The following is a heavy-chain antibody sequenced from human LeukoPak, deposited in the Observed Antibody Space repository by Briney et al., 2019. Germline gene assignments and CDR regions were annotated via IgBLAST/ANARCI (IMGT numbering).Heavy chain of an antibody. V-gene: IGHV4-38-2*02. CDR3: ARHHPAGSSSWYSHYYYYYMDV. CDR1: GYSISSGYY. D-gene: IGHD6-13*01. J-gene: IGHJ6*03. Sequence: SETLSLTCTVSGYSISSGYYWGWIRQPPGKGLEWIGSIYYSGSTYYNPSLKSRVTISVDTSKNQFSLKLSSVTAADTAVYYCARHHPAGSSSWYSHYYYYYMDVWGKGTTVTISS. CDR2: IYYSGST.